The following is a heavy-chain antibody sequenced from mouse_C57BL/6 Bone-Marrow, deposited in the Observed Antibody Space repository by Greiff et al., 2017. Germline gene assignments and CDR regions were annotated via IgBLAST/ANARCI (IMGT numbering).Heavy chain of an antibody. J-gene: IGHJ2*01. V-gene: IGHV5-15*01. CDR3: ASLHYYGSSYYFDY. Sequence: EVKVVESGGGLVQPGGSLKLSCAASGFTFSDYGMPWVRQAPRKGPEWVAFISNLAYSIYYADTVTGRVTISRENATNTLYLEMSSLRTEDTAMYYCASLHYYGSSYYFDYWGQGTTLTVSS. D-gene: IGHD1-1*01. CDR1: GFTFSDYG. CDR2: ISNLAYSI.